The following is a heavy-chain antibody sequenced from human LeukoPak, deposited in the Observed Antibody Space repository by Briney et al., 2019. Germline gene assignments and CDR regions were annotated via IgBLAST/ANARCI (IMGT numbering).Heavy chain of an antibody. J-gene: IGHJ5*02. V-gene: IGHV3-30*04. D-gene: IGHD3-16*01. CDR3: ARGSYDYVWDNWFDP. Sequence: PGGSLRLSCAVSGFTLSSYAMSWVRQAPGKGLEWVAVISYDGSNKYYADSVKGRFTISRDNSKNTLYLQMNSLRAEDTAVYYCARGSYDYVWDNWFDPWGQGTLVTVSS. CDR1: GFTLSSYA. CDR2: ISYDGSNK.